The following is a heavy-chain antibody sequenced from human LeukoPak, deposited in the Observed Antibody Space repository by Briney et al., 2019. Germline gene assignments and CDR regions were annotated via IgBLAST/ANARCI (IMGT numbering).Heavy chain of an antibody. CDR3: ARGSGYDPNWFDP. D-gene: IGHD5-12*01. CDR2: INWNGGST. Sequence: GGSLRLSCAASGFTFDDYGMSWVRQAPGKGLEWVSGINWNGGSTGYADSVKGRFTISRDNTKNSLYLQMNSLRAEDTALYHCARGSGYDPNWFDPWGQGTLVTVSS. J-gene: IGHJ5*02. CDR1: GFTFDDYG. V-gene: IGHV3-20*01.